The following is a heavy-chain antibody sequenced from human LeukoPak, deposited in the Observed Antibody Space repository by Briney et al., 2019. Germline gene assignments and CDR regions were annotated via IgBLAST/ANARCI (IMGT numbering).Heavy chain of an antibody. CDR1: GGSISRNYW. J-gene: IGHJ4*02. CDR3: ARNRGIIAVAYFDY. Sequence: PSGTLSLTCAVSGGSISRNYWWSRVRQPPGKGLEWIGEVYQSGSTNYNSSLKSRVTISVDKSKNQFSLKLSSVTAADTAVYYCARNRGIIAVAYFDYWGQGTLVTVSS. CDR2: VYQSGST. D-gene: IGHD6-19*01. V-gene: IGHV4-4*02.